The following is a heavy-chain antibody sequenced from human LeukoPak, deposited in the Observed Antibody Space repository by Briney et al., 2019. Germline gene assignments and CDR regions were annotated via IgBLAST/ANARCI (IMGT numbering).Heavy chain of an antibody. CDR1: GFTFSSYA. V-gene: IGHV3-23*01. D-gene: IGHD6-19*01. CDR3: AKDSRAVAGTGAFGAFDI. Sequence: PGGSLRLSCAASGFTFSSYAMSWVRQAPGKGLEWVSAISGSGGSTYYADSVKGRFTISRDNSKNTLYLQMNSQRAEDTAVYYCAKDSRAVAGTGAFGAFDIWGQGTMVTVSS. CDR2: ISGSGGST. J-gene: IGHJ3*02.